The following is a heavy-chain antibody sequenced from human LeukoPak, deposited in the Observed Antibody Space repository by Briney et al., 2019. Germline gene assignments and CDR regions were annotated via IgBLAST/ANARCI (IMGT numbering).Heavy chain of an antibody. CDR1: GFTFSSYW. CDR3: ARAGPPSSSWYSFDY. D-gene: IGHD6-13*01. J-gene: IGHJ4*02. V-gene: IGHV3-74*01. Sequence: GGSLRLSCVASGFTFSSYWMHWVRQAPGKGLVWVSRINRDGSSTNYADSVKGRFTISRDNAKNTLYLQMNSLRAEDTAVYYCARAGPPSSSWYSFDYWGQGTLVTVSS. CDR2: INRDGSST.